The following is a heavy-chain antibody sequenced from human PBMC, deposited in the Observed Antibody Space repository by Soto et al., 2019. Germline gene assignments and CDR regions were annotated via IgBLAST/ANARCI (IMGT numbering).Heavy chain of an antibody. CDR3: ARVQATVTSFDH. CDR2: IYYTGNT. CDR1: GGPFSSYY. J-gene: IGHJ4*02. Sequence: QVQLQASGPGLVKPSETLSLNCTVSGGPFSSYYWRWIWQPPGKGLAWIGYIYYTGNTNYNPSLQCRGTMSMDTTRNQFSLKLTSVTAADTAVYYCARVQATVTSFDHLCQGILVTVSS. V-gene: IGHV4-59*01. D-gene: IGHD4-17*01.